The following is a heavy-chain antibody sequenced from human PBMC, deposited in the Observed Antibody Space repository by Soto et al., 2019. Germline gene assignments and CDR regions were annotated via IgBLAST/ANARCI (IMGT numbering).Heavy chain of an antibody. J-gene: IGHJ5*02. CDR1: GGTFSRYA. CDR3: ARDRIGYYDSSGYYYWGWFDP. D-gene: IGHD3-22*01. CDR2: IIPIFGTA. Sequence: QVQLVQSGAEVKKPGSSVKVSCKASGGTFSRYAISWVRQAPGQGLEWMGGIIPIFGTANYAQKFQGRVTITADESTSTAYMELSSLRSEDTAVYYCARDRIGYYDSSGYYYWGWFDPWGQGTLVTVSS. V-gene: IGHV1-69*01.